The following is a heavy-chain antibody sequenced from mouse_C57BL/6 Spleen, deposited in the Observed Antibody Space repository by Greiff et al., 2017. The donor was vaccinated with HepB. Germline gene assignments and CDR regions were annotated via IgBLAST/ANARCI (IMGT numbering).Heavy chain of an antibody. CDR1: GYSFTSYY. V-gene: IGHV1-66*01. CDR3: ARQYYYGSSYAWFAY. Sequence: QVQLQQSGPELVKPGASVKISCKASGYSFTSYYIHWVKQRPGQGLEWIGWIYPGSGNTKYNEKFKGKATLTADTSSSTAYMQLSSLTSEDSAVYYCARQYYYGSSYAWFAYWGQGTLVTVSA. CDR2: IYPGSGNT. J-gene: IGHJ3*01. D-gene: IGHD1-1*01.